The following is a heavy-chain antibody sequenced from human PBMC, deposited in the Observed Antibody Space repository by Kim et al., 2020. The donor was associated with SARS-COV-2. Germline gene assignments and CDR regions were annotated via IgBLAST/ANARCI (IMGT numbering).Heavy chain of an antibody. CDR1: GGSISSSNW. Sequence: SETLSLTCAVSGGSISSSNWWSWVRQPPGKGLEWFGAIYHSGSTNYNPSLQSRVTISVDKSKNQFSLKLSSVTAADTAVYYCARDLLKCSSTSCCPTYYYYGMDVWGQGTTVTVSS. V-gene: IGHV4-4*02. J-gene: IGHJ6*02. CDR2: IYHSGST. D-gene: IGHD2-2*01. CDR3: ARDLLKCSSTSCCPTYYYYGMDV.